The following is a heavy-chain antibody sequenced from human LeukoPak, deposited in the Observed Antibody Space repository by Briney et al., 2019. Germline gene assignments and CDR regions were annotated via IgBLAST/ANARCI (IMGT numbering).Heavy chain of an antibody. CDR3: ARGARAGYNLEPFDY. CDR1: GGSMSSYY. J-gene: IGHJ4*02. V-gene: IGHV4-59*08. CDR2: IYYSGST. Sequence: PSETLSLTCTVSGGSMSSYYWSWIRQPPGKGLEWIGYIYYSGSTKYNPSLKSRVTISVDTSKNQFSLKLSSVTAADAAVYYCARGARAGYNLEPFDYWGQGTLVTVSS. D-gene: IGHD5-24*01.